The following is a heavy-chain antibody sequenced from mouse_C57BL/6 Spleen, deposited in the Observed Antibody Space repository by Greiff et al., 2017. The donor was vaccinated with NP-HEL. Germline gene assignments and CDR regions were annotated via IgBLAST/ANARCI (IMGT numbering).Heavy chain of an antibody. CDR2: ISSGGSYT. CDR1: GFTFSSYG. Sequence: EVQVVESGGDLVKPGGSLKLSCAASGFTFSSYGMSWVRQTPDKRLEWVATISSGGSYTYYPDSVKGRFTISRDNAKNTLYLQMSSLKSEDTAMYYCARGGKSAMDYWGQGTSVTVSS. CDR3: ARGGKSAMDY. J-gene: IGHJ4*01. D-gene: IGHD2-1*01. V-gene: IGHV5-6*01.